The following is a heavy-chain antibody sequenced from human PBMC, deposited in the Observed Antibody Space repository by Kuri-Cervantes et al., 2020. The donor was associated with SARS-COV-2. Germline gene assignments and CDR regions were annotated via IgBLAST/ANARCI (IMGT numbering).Heavy chain of an antibody. Sequence: AGSLRLSCAASGFTFSSYEMNWARQAPGQGLERVASISSDSTYSYYADSVRGRFTISRDNAKNSLYLQMNSLIAEDTAVYYCASGYSSGRRAFDIWGQGTMVTVSS. CDR3: ASGYSSGRRAFDI. CDR2: ISSDSTYS. CDR1: GFTFSSYE. J-gene: IGHJ3*02. V-gene: IGHV3-21*04. D-gene: IGHD6-19*01.